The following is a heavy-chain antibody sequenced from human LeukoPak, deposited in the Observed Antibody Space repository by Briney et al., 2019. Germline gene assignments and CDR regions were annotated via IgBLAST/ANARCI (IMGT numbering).Heavy chain of an antibody. CDR2: IYYSGTT. D-gene: IGHD6-13*01. J-gene: IGHJ4*02. CDR1: GGSISSYC. V-gene: IGHV4-59*01. Sequence: PSETLSLTCTVSGGSISSYCWSWIRQPPGKGLEWLGYIYYSGTTNYNPSLKSRVTISVDTSKNQFSLKLSSVTAADTAVYYCARGVYIAAAQYGYWGQGTLVTVSS. CDR3: ARGVYIAAAQYGY.